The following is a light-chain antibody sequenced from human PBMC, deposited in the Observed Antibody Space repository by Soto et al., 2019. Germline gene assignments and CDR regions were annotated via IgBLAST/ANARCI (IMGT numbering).Light chain of an antibody. Sequence: QSALTQPASVSGSPGQSITISCNGTSSDVGGYNYVSWYQQHPGKAPKLMIYEVSNRPSGVSNRFSGSTSGNTASLTISGLQAEDEADYYCSSYTSSSTRVFGGGTKLTVL. CDR2: EVS. J-gene: IGLJ3*02. CDR3: SSYTSSSTRV. V-gene: IGLV2-14*01. CDR1: SSDVGGYNY.